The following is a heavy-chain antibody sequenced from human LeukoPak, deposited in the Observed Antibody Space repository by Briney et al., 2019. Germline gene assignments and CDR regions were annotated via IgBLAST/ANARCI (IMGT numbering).Heavy chain of an antibody. J-gene: IGHJ3*02. Sequence: ASVKVSCKASGYTFNSYYMHWVRQAPGQGLEWMGIINPSGGSTSYAQKFQGRVTMTRDMSTSTVYMELSSLRSEDTAVFYCARGVGATIWRYDAFDIWGQGTMVIVSS. CDR3: ARGVGATIWRYDAFDI. CDR2: INPSGGST. CDR1: GYTFNSYY. D-gene: IGHD1-26*01. V-gene: IGHV1-46*02.